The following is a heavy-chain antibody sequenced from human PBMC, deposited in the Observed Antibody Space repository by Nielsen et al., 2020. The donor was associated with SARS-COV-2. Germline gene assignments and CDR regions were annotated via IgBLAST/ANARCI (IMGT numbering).Heavy chain of an antibody. J-gene: IGHJ4*02. CDR3: ARDSCTGGSCFDY. D-gene: IGHD2-15*01. CDR1: GFTFSNYN. V-gene: IGHV3-30-3*01. Sequence: GESLKISYAASGFTFSNYNMHWVRQAPGKGLEWVTVISYDGSNKYYADSLKGRVTISRDNSNNTLYLQMNSLRAEDTAVYYCARDSCTGGSCFDYWGQGTLVTVSS. CDR2: ISYDGSNK.